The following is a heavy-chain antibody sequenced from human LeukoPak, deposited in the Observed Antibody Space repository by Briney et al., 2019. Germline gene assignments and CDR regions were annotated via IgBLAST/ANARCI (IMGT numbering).Heavy chain of an antibody. V-gene: IGHV3-49*04. CDR2: IRSKAYGGTT. Sequence: GGSLRLSSTASGFTFGDYAMSWVRQAPGKGLEWVGFIRSKAYGGTTEYAASVKGRFTISRDDSKSIAYLQMNSLKTEDTAVYYCTSPGDYELRYAFDIWGQGTMVTVSS. D-gene: IGHD4-17*01. CDR1: GFTFGDYA. CDR3: TSPGDYELRYAFDI. J-gene: IGHJ3*02.